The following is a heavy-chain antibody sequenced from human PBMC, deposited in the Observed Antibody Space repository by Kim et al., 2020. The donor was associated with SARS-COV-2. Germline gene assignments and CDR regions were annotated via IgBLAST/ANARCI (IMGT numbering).Heavy chain of an antibody. Sequence: GGSLRLSCAASGFTFSSYEMNWVRQAPGKGLEWVSYISSSGSTIYYADSVKGRFTISRDNAKNSLYLQMNSLRVEDTAVYYCARTGGSYGPLDYWGQGTLVTVSS. V-gene: IGHV3-48*03. CDR3: ARTGGSYGPLDY. D-gene: IGHD1-26*01. CDR2: ISSSGSTI. J-gene: IGHJ4*02. CDR1: GFTFSSYE.